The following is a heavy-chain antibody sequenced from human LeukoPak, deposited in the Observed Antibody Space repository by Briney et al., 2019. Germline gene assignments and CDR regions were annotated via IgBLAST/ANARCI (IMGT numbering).Heavy chain of an antibody. CDR2: IYSGGST. Sequence: GGSLRLSCAASGFTFSDYYMSWIRQAPGKGLEWVSVIYSGGSTYYADSVKGRFTLSRHTSKNTLYLQMNSLRPEDTAVYYCARGPHPAGDFDYWGQGTLVTVSS. J-gene: IGHJ4*02. V-gene: IGHV3-53*04. D-gene: IGHD3-10*01. CDR3: ARGPHPAGDFDY. CDR1: GFTFSDYY.